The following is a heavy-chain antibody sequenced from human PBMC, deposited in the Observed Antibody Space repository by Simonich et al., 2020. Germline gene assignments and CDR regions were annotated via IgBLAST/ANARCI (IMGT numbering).Heavy chain of an antibody. CDR3: ARDGLGTAYYYYMDV. J-gene: IGHJ6*03. Sequence: EVQLVESGGGLVQPGGSLRLSCAASGFTFSSYWMSWVRQAAGKGLEWVANIKQDGSEKYYVDSVKGRFTISRDNAKNSLYLQMNSLRAEDTAVYYCARDGLGTAYYYYMDVWGKGTTVTVSS. D-gene: IGHD7-27*01. CDR2: IKQDGSEK. CDR1: GFTFSSYW. V-gene: IGHV3-7*01.